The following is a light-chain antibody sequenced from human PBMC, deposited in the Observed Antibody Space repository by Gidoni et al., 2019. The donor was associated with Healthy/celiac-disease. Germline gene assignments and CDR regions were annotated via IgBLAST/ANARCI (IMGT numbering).Light chain of an antibody. CDR2: DDS. CDR1: NNGSKS. CDR3: QVWDSSSDHYV. Sequence: SYVLTQPPSVSVAPGQTARITCGGNNNGSKSGHWYQQKPGQAPVLVVYDDSDRPAGIPARFSGSNSGNTATLTISRVEAGDEADYYCQVWDSSSDHYVFGTGTKVTVL. V-gene: IGLV3-21*02. J-gene: IGLJ1*01.